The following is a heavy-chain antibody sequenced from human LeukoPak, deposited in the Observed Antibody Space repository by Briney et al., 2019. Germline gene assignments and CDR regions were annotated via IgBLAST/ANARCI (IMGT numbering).Heavy chain of an antibody. CDR1: GFTFSSYD. CDR2: IGTAGDT. J-gene: IGHJ3*02. V-gene: IGHV3-13*01. D-gene: IGHD6-19*01. Sequence: GGSLRLSCAASGFTFSSYDMHWVRQATGKGLEWVSAIGTAGDTYYPGSVKGRFTISRENAKNSLYLQMNSLRAGDTAVYYCARDLGSSGWYRTFDIWGQGTMVTVSS. CDR3: ARDLGSSGWYRTFDI.